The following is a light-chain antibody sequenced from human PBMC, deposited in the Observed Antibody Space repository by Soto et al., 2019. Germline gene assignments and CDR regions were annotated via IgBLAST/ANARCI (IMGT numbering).Light chain of an antibody. CDR3: QQYDNWPLT. J-gene: IGKJ3*01. V-gene: IGKV3-15*01. Sequence: ERVMTQSPAILSVSPGERATLSCRASQSVSIHLAWYQHKPGQAPRLLIYGASTRATGVPARFSASGSGTEFTLTISSLQSEDFAFYYGQQYDNWPLTFGPGTKVDI. CDR2: GAS. CDR1: QSVSIH.